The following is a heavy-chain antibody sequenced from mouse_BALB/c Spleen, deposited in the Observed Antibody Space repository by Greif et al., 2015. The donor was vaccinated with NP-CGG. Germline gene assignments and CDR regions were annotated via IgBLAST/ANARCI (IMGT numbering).Heavy chain of an antibody. J-gene: IGHJ2*01. CDR2: INPSNGGT. CDR1: GYTFTSYY. D-gene: IGHD1-2*01. V-gene: IGHV1S81*02. Sequence: VQLQQSGAELVKPGASVKLSCKASGYTFTSYYMYWVKQRPGQGLEWIGGINPSNGGTNFNEKFKSKATLTVDKSSSTAYMQLSSLTSEDSAAYDCTRGGYYGYVFDYWGQGTTLTVSS. CDR3: TRGGYYGYVFDY.